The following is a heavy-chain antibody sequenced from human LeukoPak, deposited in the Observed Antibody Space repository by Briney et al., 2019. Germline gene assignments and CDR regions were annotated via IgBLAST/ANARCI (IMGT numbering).Heavy chain of an antibody. J-gene: IGHJ4*02. Sequence: GASVKVSCKASGGTFSSYAISWVRQAPGQGLEWMGWVNPNSGGTNYAQKFQGRVTMTRDTSISTAYMELSRLRSDDTAVYYCARDLGILVRGVKNYWGQGTLVTVSS. D-gene: IGHD3-10*01. CDR2: VNPNSGGT. CDR1: GGTFSSYA. CDR3: ARDLGILVRGVKNY. V-gene: IGHV1-2*02.